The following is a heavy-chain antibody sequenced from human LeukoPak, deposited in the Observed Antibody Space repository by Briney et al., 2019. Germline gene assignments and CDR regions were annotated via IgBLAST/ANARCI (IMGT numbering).Heavy chain of an antibody. Sequence: ASVKVSCKASGYTFTSYGISWVRQAPGQGLEWMGWISAYNGNTNYAQKLQGRVTMTTDTSTSTAYMELRSLRSDDTAVYYCARDGRFLEWLLTGGGWFDPWGQGTLVTVSS. CDR1: GYTFTSYG. J-gene: IGHJ5*02. CDR2: ISAYNGNT. D-gene: IGHD3-3*01. V-gene: IGHV1-18*01. CDR3: ARDGRFLEWLLTGGGWFDP.